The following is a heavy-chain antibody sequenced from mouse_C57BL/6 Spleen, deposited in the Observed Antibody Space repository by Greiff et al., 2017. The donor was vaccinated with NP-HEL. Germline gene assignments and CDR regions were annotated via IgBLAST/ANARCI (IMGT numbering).Heavy chain of an antibody. Sequence: EVQLQQSVAELVRPGASVKLSCTASGFTIKNTYMHWVKQRPEQGLEWLGRIDPADGNTKYAPKFQGQATITADTSSNTAYLQLSRVTSEDTDIYYCARIGYYDYYAMDYWGQGTSVTVSS. CDR2: IDPADGNT. D-gene: IGHD1-1*01. CDR1: GFTIKNTY. V-gene: IGHV14-3*01. CDR3: ARIGYYDYYAMDY. J-gene: IGHJ4*01.